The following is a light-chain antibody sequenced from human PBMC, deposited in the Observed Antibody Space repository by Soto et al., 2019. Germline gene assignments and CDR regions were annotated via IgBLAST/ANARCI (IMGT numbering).Light chain of an antibody. CDR2: EVS. J-gene: IGLJ3*02. V-gene: IGLV2-14*01. Sequence: QSALTQPASLSGSPGQSITMFCTGTSNDVGGYNYVSWYQQHPGKAPKLIIYEVSNRPSSISSRFSGSKSANTASLTISGLQAEDEAEYYCSSFTGSTTWVFGGGTKLTVL. CDR1: SNDVGGYNY. CDR3: SSFTGSTTWV.